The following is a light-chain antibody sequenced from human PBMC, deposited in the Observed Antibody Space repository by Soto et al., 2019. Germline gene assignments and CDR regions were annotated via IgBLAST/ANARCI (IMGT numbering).Light chain of an antibody. CDR1: QSIMSW. J-gene: IGKJ1*01. CDR2: KAS. CDR3: QQYNADCPWT. Sequence: QGNDSTSTLXSTNKARVITRCWPSQSIMSWLAWYQQKQGKDTXLXXXKASDLDVGVPSRFAGSGSGNDFTLTIGRRHPDDVGHYYCQQYNADCPWTFGEGTQVDI. V-gene: IGKV1-5*03.